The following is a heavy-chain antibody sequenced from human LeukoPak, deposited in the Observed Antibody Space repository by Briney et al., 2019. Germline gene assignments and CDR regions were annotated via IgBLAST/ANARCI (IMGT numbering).Heavy chain of an antibody. CDR3: ARAYPGGGNFDY. J-gene: IGHJ4*02. CDR2: IYYSGST. D-gene: IGHD3-16*01. CDR1: GGSISSYY. V-gene: IGHV4-59*01. Sequence: SETLSLTCTVSGGSISSYYWSWIRQPPGKGLEWIGYIYYSGSTNYSPSLKSRVTISVDTSKNQFSLKLSSVTAADTAVYYCARAYPGGGNFDYWGQGTLVTVSS.